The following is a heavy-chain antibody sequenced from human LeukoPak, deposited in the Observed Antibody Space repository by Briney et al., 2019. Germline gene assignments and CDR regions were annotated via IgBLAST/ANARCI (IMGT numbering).Heavy chain of an antibody. V-gene: IGHV4-39*01. CDR3: ARQTGSGLFILP. CDR1: GVSISSSNSY. CDR2: IYYSGNT. D-gene: IGHD3/OR15-3a*01. Sequence: SETLSLTCTVSGVSISSSNSYWGWIRQPPGKGLEWIGSIYYSGNTYYNASLKSQVPISIDTSKNRFSLKLTSVTAADTAVYYCARQTGSGLFILPGGQGTLVTVSS. J-gene: IGHJ4*02.